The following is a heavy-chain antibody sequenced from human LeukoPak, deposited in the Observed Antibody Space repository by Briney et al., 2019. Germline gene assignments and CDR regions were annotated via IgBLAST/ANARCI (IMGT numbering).Heavy chain of an antibody. CDR3: ARGVRTILGRTHFYWFDP. Sequence: ASVKVSCKASGYTFTSYDINWVRQATGQGLEWMGWMNPNSGNTGYAQKFQGRVTMTRNTSISTAYMELSSLRSEDTAVYYCARGVRTILGRTHFYWFDPWGQGTLVTVSS. D-gene: IGHD2-21*01. V-gene: IGHV1-8*01. J-gene: IGHJ5*02. CDR2: MNPNSGNT. CDR1: GYTFTSYD.